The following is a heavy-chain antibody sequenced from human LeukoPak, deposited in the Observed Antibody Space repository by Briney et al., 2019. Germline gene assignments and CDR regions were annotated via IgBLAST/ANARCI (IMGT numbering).Heavy chain of an antibody. J-gene: IGHJ4*02. CDR1: GGSISSSSYY. V-gene: IGHV4-39*01. Sequence: SETLSPTCTVSGGSISSSSYYWGWIRQPPGKGLEWIGSIYYSGSTYYNPSLKSRVTISVDTSKNQFSLKLSSVTAADTAVYYCARYGALGFLEWLTPYFDYWGQGTLVTASS. CDR3: ARYGALGFLEWLTPYFDY. D-gene: IGHD3-3*01. CDR2: IYYSGST.